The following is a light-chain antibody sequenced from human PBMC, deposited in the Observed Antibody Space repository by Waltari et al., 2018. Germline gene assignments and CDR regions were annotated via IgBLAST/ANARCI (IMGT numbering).Light chain of an antibody. CDR2: KAS. CDR3: QEYDSLPIT. V-gene: IGKV1-5*03. Sequence: TCRASQHVKNNLAWFQQKPGKAPKVLIHKASRLESGVPSRFSGSGFGTEFILSISSLQPDDFATYYCQEYDSLPITFGGGTKVEIK. CDR1: QHVKNN. J-gene: IGKJ4*01.